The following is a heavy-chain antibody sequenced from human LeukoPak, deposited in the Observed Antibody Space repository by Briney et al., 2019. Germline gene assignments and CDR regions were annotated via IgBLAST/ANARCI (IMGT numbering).Heavy chain of an antibody. CDR2: IIPIFGTA. CDR1: GYTFTGYY. CDR3: ARARGTFIAARPYYYYYMDV. V-gene: IGHV1-69*06. D-gene: IGHD6-6*01. Sequence: SVKVSCKASGYTFTGYYMHWVRQAPGQGLEWMGGIIPIFGTANYAQKFQGRVTIMADKSTSTAYMELSSLRSEDTAVYYCARARGTFIAARPYYYYYMDVWGKGTTVTVSS. J-gene: IGHJ6*03.